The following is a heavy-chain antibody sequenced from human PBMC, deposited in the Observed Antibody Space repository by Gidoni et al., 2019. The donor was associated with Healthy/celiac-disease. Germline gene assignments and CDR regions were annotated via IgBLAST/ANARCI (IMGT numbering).Heavy chain of an antibody. CDR2: ISSNGGST. D-gene: IGHD1-20*01. Sequence: EVQLVESGGGLVQPGGSVSLSCPASGFTFSSYAMHSVRQAPGKGLEYVSAISSNGGSTYYANSVKGRFTISRDNTKNTLYLQMGSLRAEDMAVYDCARVTKGGITGTTGGYYFDYWGQGTLVTVSS. CDR1: GFTFSSYA. V-gene: IGHV3-64*01. J-gene: IGHJ4*02. CDR3: ARVTKGGITGTTGGYYFDY.